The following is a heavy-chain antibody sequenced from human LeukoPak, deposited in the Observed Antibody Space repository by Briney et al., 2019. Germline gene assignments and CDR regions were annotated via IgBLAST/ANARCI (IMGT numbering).Heavy chain of an antibody. D-gene: IGHD1-1*01. V-gene: IGHV3-74*01. CDR2: INGDGSTS. Sequence: PGGSLRLSCAASGFTFSSYWMHWVRQAPGKGLVWVSRINGDGSTSNYADSVKGRFTISRDNAKNTLYLQMNSLRAEDTAVYYCARASNRNSINFDYRSQGTLVTVSS. J-gene: IGHJ4*02. CDR1: GFTFSSYW. CDR3: ARASNRNSINFDY.